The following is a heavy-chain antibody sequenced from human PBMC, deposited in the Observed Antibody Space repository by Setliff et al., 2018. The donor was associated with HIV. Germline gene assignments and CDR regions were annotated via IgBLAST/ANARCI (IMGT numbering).Heavy chain of an antibody. J-gene: IGHJ3*02. CDR2: ISGSGGST. V-gene: IGHV3-23*01. CDR1: GFTFSSYW. CDR3: AKDLTPGIAVAGSGDAFDI. D-gene: IGHD6-19*01. Sequence: PGGSLRLSCAASGFTFSSYWMSWVRQAPGKGLEWVSAISGSGGSTYYADSVKGRFTISRDNSKNTLYLQMNSLRAEDTAVYYCAKDLTPGIAVAGSGDAFDIWGQGTMVTVSS.